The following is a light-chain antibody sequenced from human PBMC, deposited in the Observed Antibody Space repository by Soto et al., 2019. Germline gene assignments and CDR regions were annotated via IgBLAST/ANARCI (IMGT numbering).Light chain of an antibody. CDR2: GAS. V-gene: IGKV3-20*01. J-gene: IGKJ1*01. CDR3: QQYGNSPLT. CDR1: QSVSSSY. Sequence: EVVLTQSPATLALSRGERATLSCRASQSVSSSYLAWYQHRPGQAPRLLIFGASSRATGIPDRFSGSGSGTDFTLTSSRLEQEDFAFYYCQQYGNSPLTFGQGTKVEIK.